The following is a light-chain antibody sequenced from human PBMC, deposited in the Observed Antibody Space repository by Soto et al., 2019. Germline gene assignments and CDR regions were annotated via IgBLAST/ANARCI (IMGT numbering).Light chain of an antibody. Sequence: QSALTQPASASGSPGQSITISCTGTSSDVGGYNYVSWYQQHPGKAPKLMIYDVSNRPSGVSNRFSGSKSGNTASLTISGLQAEDEADYYCSSYTSSSTLYVFGTGTKLTVL. CDR2: DVS. CDR1: SSDVGGYNY. V-gene: IGLV2-14*01. J-gene: IGLJ1*01. CDR3: SSYTSSSTLYV.